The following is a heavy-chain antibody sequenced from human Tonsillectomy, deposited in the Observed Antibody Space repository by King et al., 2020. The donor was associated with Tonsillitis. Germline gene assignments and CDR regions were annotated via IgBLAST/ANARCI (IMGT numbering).Heavy chain of an antibody. D-gene: IGHD6-19*01. Sequence: QLVQSGAEVKKPGASVKVSCKASGFTFTGYYMHWVRQAPGQGLEWMGWINPNSGGTNDAQKFQGRVTMTRDTSISTAYMELSRLRSDDTAVYYCARGDNSGWYDSWGQGTLVTVSS. CDR1: GFTFTGYY. V-gene: IGHV1-2*02. CDR2: INPNSGGT. CDR3: ARGDNSGWYDS. J-gene: IGHJ5*01.